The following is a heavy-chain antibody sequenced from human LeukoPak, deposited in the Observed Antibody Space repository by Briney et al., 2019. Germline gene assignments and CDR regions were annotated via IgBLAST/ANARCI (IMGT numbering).Heavy chain of an antibody. D-gene: IGHD6-19*01. CDR1: AGSISRSRYD. Sequence: SQTLSLTCTVSAGSISRSRYDWGWLRQPPGKGLEWIGSIYYSGSTYHNPSIKSPVTISVNTSKNQFSLKLGSVTAADTAVYYCARHTRIAVDSDYWGQGTLVTVSS. J-gene: IGHJ4*02. CDR2: IYYSGST. CDR3: ARHTRIAVDSDY. V-gene: IGHV4-39*01.